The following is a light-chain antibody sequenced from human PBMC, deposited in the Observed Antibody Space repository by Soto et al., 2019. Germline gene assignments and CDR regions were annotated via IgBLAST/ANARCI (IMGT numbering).Light chain of an antibody. CDR1: QSVSSSY. CDR2: GAS. Sequence: ILVTQTPCTLSWSPGERATLSCMASQSVSSSYLAWYQQKPGQAPRLLIYGASSRATGIPDRFSGSGSGTDFTLTISRLEPEDFAGYYCQQYGSSSLTFAGGTKVDIK. J-gene: IGKJ4*01. CDR3: QQYGSSSLT. V-gene: IGKV3-20*01.